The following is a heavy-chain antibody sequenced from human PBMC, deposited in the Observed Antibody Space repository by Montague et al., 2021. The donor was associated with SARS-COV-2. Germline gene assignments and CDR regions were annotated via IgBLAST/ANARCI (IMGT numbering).Heavy chain of an antibody. V-gene: IGHV4-39*01. CDR3: ARQPVLLWFGELFRGGGMDV. D-gene: IGHD3-10*01. CDR1: GGSISSSGYY. Sequence: SETLSLTCTVSGGSISSSGYYWGWIRQPPGKGLEWIGSIYYSGSTYYNPSLKSRVTISVDTSKNQFSLKLSSVTAADTAVYYCARQPVLLWFGELFRGGGMDVWGQGTTVTVSS. CDR2: IYYSGST. J-gene: IGHJ6*02.